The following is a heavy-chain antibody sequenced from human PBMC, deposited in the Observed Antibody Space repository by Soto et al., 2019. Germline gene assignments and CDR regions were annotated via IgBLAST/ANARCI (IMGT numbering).Heavy chain of an antibody. V-gene: IGHV1-18*03. J-gene: IGHJ4*02. CDR3: AIVRPQEYCSGGSCYSGTFDY. CDR1: GYTFTSYG. CDR2: ISAYNGNT. Sequence: ASVKVSCKASGYTFTSYGISWVRQAPGQGLEWMGWISAYNGNTNYAQKNQGRVTMTTDTSTSTAYMELSRLRSDDMAVYYCAIVRPQEYCSGGSCYSGTFDYWGQGTLVTVSS. D-gene: IGHD2-15*01.